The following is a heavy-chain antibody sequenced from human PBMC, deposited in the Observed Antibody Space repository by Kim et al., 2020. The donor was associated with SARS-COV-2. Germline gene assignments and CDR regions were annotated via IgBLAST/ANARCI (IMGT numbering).Heavy chain of an antibody. CDR1: GGSFSGYY. Sequence: SETLSLTCAVYGGSFSGYYWSWIRQPPGKGLEWIGEINHSGSTNYNPSLKSRVTISVDTSKNQFSLKLSSVTAADTAVYYCARARSSSPSPNDYWGQGT. D-gene: IGHD6-13*01. J-gene: IGHJ4*02. CDR3: ARARSSSPSPNDY. V-gene: IGHV4-34*01. CDR2: INHSGST.